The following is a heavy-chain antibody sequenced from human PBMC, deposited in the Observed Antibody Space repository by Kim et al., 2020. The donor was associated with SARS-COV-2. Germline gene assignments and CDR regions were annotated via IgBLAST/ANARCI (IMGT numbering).Heavy chain of an antibody. V-gene: IGHV3-30-3*01. CDR3: AREGDPRWSLYGGVSGGYYLDY. Sequence: GGSLRLSCAASGFTLSDYPMHWVRQAPGKGLDWVAVVSYDGSNKYYGDSVKSRFTISRDNSKNALYLQMNSLREEDTAVYYCAREGDPRWSLYGGVSGGYYLDYWGQGTLVAVSS. CDR1: GFTLSDYP. J-gene: IGHJ4*02. CDR2: VSYDGSNK. D-gene: IGHD2-21*02.